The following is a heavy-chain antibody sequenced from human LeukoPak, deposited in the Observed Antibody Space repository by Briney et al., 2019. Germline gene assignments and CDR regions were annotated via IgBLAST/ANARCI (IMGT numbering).Heavy chain of an antibody. CDR3: ARVPTRFYECDY. D-gene: IGHD3-3*01. Sequence: GGSLRLSCAASGFTFSSYSMNWVRQAPGKGLEWVSSISSSSSYIYYADSVKGRFTISRDNAKNSLYLQMNSLRAEDTAVYYCARVPTRFYECDYLGQGTLVTDSS. CDR1: GFTFSSYS. CDR2: ISSSSSYI. V-gene: IGHV3-21*01. J-gene: IGHJ4*02.